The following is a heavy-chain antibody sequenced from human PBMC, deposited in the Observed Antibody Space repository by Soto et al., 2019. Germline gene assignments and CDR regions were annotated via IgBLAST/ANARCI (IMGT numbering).Heavy chain of an antibody. CDR3: ARGPGGPDGPGDY. D-gene: IGHD2-15*01. J-gene: IGHJ4*02. CDR2: INAGNGNT. Sequence: ASVKVSCKASGYTFTSYARHWVRQAPGQRLEWMGWINAGNGNTKYSQKFQGRVTITRDTSASTAYMELGSLRSGDTAVYYCARGPGGPDGPGDYWGQGTLVTVSS. V-gene: IGHV1-3*01. CDR1: GYTFTSYA.